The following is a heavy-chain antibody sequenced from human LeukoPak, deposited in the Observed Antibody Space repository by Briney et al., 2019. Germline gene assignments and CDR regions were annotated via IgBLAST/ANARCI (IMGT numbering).Heavy chain of an antibody. CDR2: IRYDGSNK. Sequence: GGSLRLSCAASGFTFSSYGMHWVRQAPGKGLEWVAFIRYDGSNKYYADSVKGRFTISRDNSKNTLYLQMNSLRAEDTAVYYCAKPLVVVVIAPFDYWGQGTLVTVSS. CDR3: AKPLVVVVIAPFDY. CDR1: GFTFSSYG. J-gene: IGHJ4*02. V-gene: IGHV3-30*02. D-gene: IGHD2-21*01.